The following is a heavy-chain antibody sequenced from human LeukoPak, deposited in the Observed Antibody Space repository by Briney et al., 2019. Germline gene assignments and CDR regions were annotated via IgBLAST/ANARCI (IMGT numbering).Heavy chain of an antibody. J-gene: IGHJ6*03. Sequence: ASVKVSCKASGGTFSSYGITWVRQAPGQGLEWVGGIIPIFDTANYAQRFQDRVTITADKSTSTAYMELSSLRAEDTAVYYCARVGSYSDVYYYYYYMDVWGKGTTVTVSS. CDR2: IIPIFDTA. D-gene: IGHD3-10*01. CDR1: GGTFSSYG. V-gene: IGHV1-69*06. CDR3: ARVGSYSDVYYYYYYMDV.